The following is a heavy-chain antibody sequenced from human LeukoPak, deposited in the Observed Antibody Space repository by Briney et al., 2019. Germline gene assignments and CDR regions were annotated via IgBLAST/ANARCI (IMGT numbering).Heavy chain of an antibody. J-gene: IGHJ4*02. CDR3: ARYGQMATITVDY. D-gene: IGHD5-24*01. V-gene: IGHV4-39*07. Sequence: PSEPLSLTCTVSGGSISSNGYYWGWIRQPPGKGLEWIGIIYYSGSTYYNPSLKSRVTISVDTSKNQFSLKLSSVTAADTAVYYCARYGQMATITVDYWGQGTLVTVSS. CDR2: IYYSGST. CDR1: GGSISSNGYY.